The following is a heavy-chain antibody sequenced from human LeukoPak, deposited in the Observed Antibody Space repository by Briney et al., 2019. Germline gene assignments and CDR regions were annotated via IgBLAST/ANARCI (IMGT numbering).Heavy chain of an antibody. CDR2: IYYSGST. V-gene: IGHV4-30-4*01. J-gene: IGHJ4*02. Sequence: PSQTLSLTCTDSGGSISSGDYYWSWIRQPPGKGLEWIGYIYYSGSTYYNPSLKSRVTISVDTSKNQFSLKLSSVTAADTAVYYCARDSNRVTTGYFDYWGQGTLVTVSS. D-gene: IGHD3-16*02. CDR1: GGSISSGDYY. CDR3: ARDSNRVTTGYFDY.